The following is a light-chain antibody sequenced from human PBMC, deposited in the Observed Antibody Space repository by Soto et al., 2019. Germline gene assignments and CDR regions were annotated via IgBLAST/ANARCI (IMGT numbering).Light chain of an antibody. V-gene: IGKV3-15*01. CDR1: QSVNSN. CDR3: QEYNTWPWT. CDR2: GAS. Sequence: EIVLTQSPATLSLSPGERSTLSFMASQSVNSNLAWYQQKFGQAPRVLIYGASTRATGIPDRFSGSGSGTEFILTISSLQSEDFAVYYCQEYNTWPWTFGQGTKV. J-gene: IGKJ1*01.